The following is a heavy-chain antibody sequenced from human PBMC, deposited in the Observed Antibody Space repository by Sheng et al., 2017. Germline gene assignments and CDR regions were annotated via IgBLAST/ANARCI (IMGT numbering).Heavy chain of an antibody. V-gene: IGHV3-30*18. Sequence: QVQLVESGGGVVQPGRSLRLSCAASGFTFSSYGMHWVRQAPGKGLEWVAVISYDGSNKYYADSVKGRFTISRDNSKNTLYLQMNSLRAEDTAVYYCAKGLVVVTAIRSDAFD. CDR2: ISYDGSNK. CDR3: AKGLVVVTAIRSDAFD. CDR1: GFTFSSYG. J-gene: IGHJ3*01. D-gene: IGHD2-21*02.